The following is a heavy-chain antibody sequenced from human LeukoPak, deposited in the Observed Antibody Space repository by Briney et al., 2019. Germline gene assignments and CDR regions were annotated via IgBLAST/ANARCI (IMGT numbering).Heavy chain of an antibody. CDR2: ISSSGSTI. D-gene: IGHD2-15*01. J-gene: IGHJ4*02. CDR3: ARGASVVAATPYYFDY. V-gene: IGHV3-48*03. CDR1: GFTFSSYE. Sequence: GGSLRLSCAASGFTFSSYEMNWVRQAPGKGLEWVSYISSSGSTIYYADSVKGGFTISRDNAKNSLYLQMNSLRAEDTAVYYCARGASVVAATPYYFDYWGQGTLVTVSS.